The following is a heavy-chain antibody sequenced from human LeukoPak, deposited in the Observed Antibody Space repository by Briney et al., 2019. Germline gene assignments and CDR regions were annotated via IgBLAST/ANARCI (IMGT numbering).Heavy chain of an antibody. J-gene: IGHJ5*02. V-gene: IGHV4-61*02. CDR1: GGSISSGSYY. CDR3: ARNKYYYGSGNYGVPNWFDP. D-gene: IGHD3-10*01. Sequence: SETLSLTCTVSGGSISSGSYYWSWIRQPAGKGLEWIGRIYTSGSTNYNPSLKSRVTISVDTSKNQFSLKLNSVTAADTAVYYCARNKYYYGSGNYGVPNWFDPWGQGTLVTVSS. CDR2: IYTSGST.